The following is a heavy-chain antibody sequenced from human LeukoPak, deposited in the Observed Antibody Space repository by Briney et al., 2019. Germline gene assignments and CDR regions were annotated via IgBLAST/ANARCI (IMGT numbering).Heavy chain of an antibody. J-gene: IGHJ6*02. D-gene: IGHD6-19*01. CDR2: MNPNSGNT. CDR1: GYTFTSYD. CDR3: AREIKQWLVRDYYYGMDV. V-gene: IGHV1-8*01. Sequence: ASVKVSCKASGYTFTSYDINWVRQATGQGLEWMGWMNPNSGNTGYAQKFQGRVTMTRNTSISTAYMELSSLRSEDTAVYYCAREIKQWLVRDYYYGMDVWGQGTTVTVSS.